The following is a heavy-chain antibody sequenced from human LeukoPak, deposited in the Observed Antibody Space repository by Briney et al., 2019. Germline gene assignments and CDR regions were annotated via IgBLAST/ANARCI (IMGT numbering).Heavy chain of an antibody. V-gene: IGHV3-48*01. CDR3: ARAWVQLDY. D-gene: IGHD5-18*01. J-gene: IGHJ4*02. CDR1: GFTVSSNY. Sequence: GGSLRLSCAASGFTVSSNYMSWVRQAPGKGLEWVSYISSSSSTIYYADSVKGRFTISRDNAKNSLYLQMNSLRAEDTAVYYCARAWVQLDYWGQGTLVTVSS. CDR2: ISSSSSTI.